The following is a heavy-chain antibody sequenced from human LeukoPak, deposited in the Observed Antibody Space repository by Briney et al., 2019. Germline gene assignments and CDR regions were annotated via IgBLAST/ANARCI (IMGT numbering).Heavy chain of an antibody. Sequence: PSETLSLTCTVSGGSISSYYWSWIRQPPGKGLEWIGYIYYTGSTNYNPSLKSRVTISVDTSKNQFSLKLSSVTAADTAVYYCAKAPIIYLVPPAFSFDSGAKEPLATAS. J-gene: IGHJ4*02. CDR2: IYYTGST. CDR1: GGSISSYY. V-gene: IGHV4-59*01. CDR3: AKAPIIYLVPPAFSFDS. D-gene: IGHD2-2*01.